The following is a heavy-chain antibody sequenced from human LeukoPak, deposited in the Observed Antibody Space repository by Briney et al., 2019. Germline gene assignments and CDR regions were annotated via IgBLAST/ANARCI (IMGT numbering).Heavy chain of an antibody. CDR1: GYTFTSYG. V-gene: IGHV1-18*01. J-gene: IGHJ6*02. Sequence: GGSVKVSCKASGYTFTSYGISWVRQAPGQGLEWMGWISAYNGNTNYAQKLQGRVTMTTDTSTSTAYMELRSLRSDDTAVYYCARDGDGSSWYYYYYGMDVWGQGTTVTVSS. CDR2: ISAYNGNT. D-gene: IGHD6-13*01. CDR3: ARDGDGSSWYYYYYGMDV.